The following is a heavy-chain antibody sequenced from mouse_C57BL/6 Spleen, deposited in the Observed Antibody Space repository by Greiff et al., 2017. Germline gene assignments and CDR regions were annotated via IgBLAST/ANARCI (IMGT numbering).Heavy chain of an antibody. Sequence: QVQLKESGAELVRPGASVKLSCKASGYTFTDYYINWVKQRPGQGLEWIARIYPGSGNTYYNEKFKGKATLTAEKSSSTAYMQLSSLTSEDSAVYFCARWSLGMGDYYFDYWGQGTTLTVSS. CDR2: IYPGSGNT. V-gene: IGHV1-76*01. J-gene: IGHJ2*01. D-gene: IGHD4-1*01. CDR3: ARWSLGMGDYYFDY. CDR1: GYTFTDYY.